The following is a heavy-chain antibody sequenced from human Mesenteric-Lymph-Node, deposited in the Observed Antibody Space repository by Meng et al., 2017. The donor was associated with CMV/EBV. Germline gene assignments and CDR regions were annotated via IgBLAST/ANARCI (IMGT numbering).Heavy chain of an antibody. D-gene: IGHD3-10*01. Sequence: GGSLRLSCTASGFTFNDYAMNWVRQTPGKGLEWVSGVSGSGFSPYYADSVKGRFTISRDNSKNTLYLQMNSLRAEDTAVYYCAKCAFGGELLFDYWGQGTLVTVSS. J-gene: IGHJ4*02. CDR2: VSGSGFSP. V-gene: IGHV3-23*01. CDR3: AKCAFGGELLFDY. CDR1: GFTFNDYA.